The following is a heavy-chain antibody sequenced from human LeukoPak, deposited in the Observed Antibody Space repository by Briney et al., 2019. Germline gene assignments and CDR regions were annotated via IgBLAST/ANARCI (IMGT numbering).Heavy chain of an antibody. D-gene: IGHD6-13*01. CDR2: ISYDGSNK. J-gene: IGHJ4*02. Sequence: GGSLRLSCAASGFTFSSYAMHWVRQAPGKGLEWVAVISYDGSNKYYADSVKGRFTISRDNAKNSLYLQMNSLRAEDTAVYYCAREPTARSKIAAAGSALWGQGTLVTVSS. CDR3: AREPTARSKIAAAGSAL. V-gene: IGHV3-30-3*01. CDR1: GFTFSSYA.